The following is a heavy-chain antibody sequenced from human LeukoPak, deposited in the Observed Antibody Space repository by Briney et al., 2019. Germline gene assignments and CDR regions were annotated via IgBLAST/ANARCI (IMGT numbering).Heavy chain of an antibody. J-gene: IGHJ4*02. V-gene: IGHV1-2*02. Sequence: ASVRVSCKASEYIFTDYHMHWVRQAPGQGPEWMGWINPNNGGTKYAQKFQGRVIMTRDTSTSTGYMELSRLRSDDTAVYYCARDKAAGLGIFDYWGQGTQVTVSS. D-gene: IGHD6-13*01. CDR2: INPNNGGT. CDR3: ARDKAAGLGIFDY. CDR1: EYIFTDYH.